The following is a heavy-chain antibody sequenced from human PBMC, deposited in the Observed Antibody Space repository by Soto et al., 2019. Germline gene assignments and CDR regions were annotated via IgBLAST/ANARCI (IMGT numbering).Heavy chain of an antibody. J-gene: IGHJ4*02. CDR2: MNPNSGNT. CDR1: GYTFTSYD. Sequence: ASVKVSCKASGYTFTSYDINWVRQATGQGLEWMGWMNPNSGNTGYAQKFQGRVTMTRNTSISTAYMELSSLRSEDTAVYYCARASVVVVPAARALGYWAQGTLVTVSS. D-gene: IGHD2-2*01. CDR3: ARASVVVVPAARALGY. V-gene: IGHV1-8*01.